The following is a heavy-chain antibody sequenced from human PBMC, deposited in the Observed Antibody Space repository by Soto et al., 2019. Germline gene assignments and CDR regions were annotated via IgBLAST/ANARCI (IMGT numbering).Heavy chain of an antibody. CDR1: GFTFSDYY. V-gene: IGHV3-11*01. J-gene: IGHJ4*02. D-gene: IGHD1-20*01. Sequence: QVHLVESGGGLVKPGGSLRLSCAASGFTFSDYYMSWIRQAPGKGLGWVSYISSSGGTIYYADSVKGRFTISRDNAKNSRYRQMNSLRAEDTAVNYCARRPRSMSGSGFDYWGQGTLVTVSS. CDR3: ARRPRSMSGSGFDY. CDR2: ISSSGGTI.